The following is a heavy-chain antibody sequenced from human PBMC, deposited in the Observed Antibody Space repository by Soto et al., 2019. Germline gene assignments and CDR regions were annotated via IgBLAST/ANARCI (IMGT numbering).Heavy chain of an antibody. CDR2: IYYSGST. J-gene: IGHJ5*02. Sequence: PSETLSLTCTVSGGSISSGTSYWSWIRQRPGKGLEWIGYIYYSGSTYYNPSLKSRVTISVDTSKNQFSLKLSSVTAADTAVYYCARCVKGNWFDPWGQGTLVTVSS. D-gene: IGHD2-8*01. CDR1: GGSISSGTSY. V-gene: IGHV4-31*03. CDR3: ARCVKGNWFDP.